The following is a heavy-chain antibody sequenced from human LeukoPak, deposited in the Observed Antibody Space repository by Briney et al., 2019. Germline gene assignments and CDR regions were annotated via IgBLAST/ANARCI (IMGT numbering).Heavy chain of an antibody. D-gene: IGHD2-2*01. J-gene: IGHJ6*04. CDR2: INHSGST. CDR3: ARYEVVVPAGGYGMDV. V-gene: IGHV4-34*01. CDR1: GGSFSGYY. Sequence: SETLSLACAVYGGSFSGYYWSWIRQPPGKGLEWIGEINHSGSTNYNPSLKSRVTISVDTSKNQFSLKLSSVTAADTAVYYCARYEVVVPAGGYGMDVWGKVTMVTVSS.